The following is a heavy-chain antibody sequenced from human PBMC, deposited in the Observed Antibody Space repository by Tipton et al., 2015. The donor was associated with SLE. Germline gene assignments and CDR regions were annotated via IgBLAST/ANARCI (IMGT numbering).Heavy chain of an antibody. CDR2: IGYNGNT. Sequence: TLSLTCTVSGYSISSGHLWGWIRQPPGKGLEWIAYIGYNGNTNYNPSLRSRVTISIDTSKNNFSLRLSSVTAADTAVYYCAGDRPDAFDIWGQGTVVTVSS. CDR1: GYSISSGHL. V-gene: IGHV4-38-2*02. CDR3: AGDRPDAFDI. J-gene: IGHJ3*02.